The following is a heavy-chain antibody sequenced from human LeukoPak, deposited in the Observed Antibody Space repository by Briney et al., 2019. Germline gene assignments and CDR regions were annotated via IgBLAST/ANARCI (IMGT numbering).Heavy chain of an antibody. CDR3: ARGSDSSWYLYYYYYMDV. CDR1: GGSFSGYY. Sequence: SETLSLTCAVYGGSFSGYYWSWIRQPPGKGLEWIGEINHSGSTNYNPSLKSRVTISVDTSKNQFSLKLSSVTAADTAVYYCARGSDSSWYLYYYYYMDVWGKGTTVTVSS. D-gene: IGHD6-13*01. V-gene: IGHV4-34*01. J-gene: IGHJ6*03. CDR2: INHSGST.